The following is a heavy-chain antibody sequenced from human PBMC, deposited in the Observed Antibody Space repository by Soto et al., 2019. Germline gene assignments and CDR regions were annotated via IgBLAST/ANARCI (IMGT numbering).Heavy chain of an antibody. Sequence: SVKVSCKASGGTFSSYAISWVRQAPGQGLEWMGGIIPIFGTANYAQKFQGRVTITADKSTSTAYMELSSLRSEDTAVYYCARSGYCSSTSCLPFTMVRGVREWFDPWGQGTLVTVSS. J-gene: IGHJ5*02. CDR2: IIPIFGTA. CDR1: GGTFSSYA. CDR3: ARSGYCSSTSCLPFTMVRGVREWFDP. V-gene: IGHV1-69*06. D-gene: IGHD2-2*01.